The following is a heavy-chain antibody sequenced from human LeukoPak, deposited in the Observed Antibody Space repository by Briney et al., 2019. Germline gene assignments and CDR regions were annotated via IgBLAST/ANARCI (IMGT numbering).Heavy chain of an antibody. CDR1: GYTFTSYD. Sequence: GASVKVSCKASGYTFTSYDINWVRQATGQGLEWVGWMSPNSGNTGSAQKFQGRVTMTRNTSISTAYMELSSLRSEDTAVYYCATAPGRVVVPAADIFEPRLHFDYWGQGTLVTVSS. CDR2: MSPNSGNT. CDR3: ATAPGRVVVPAADIFEPRLHFDY. V-gene: IGHV1-8*01. J-gene: IGHJ4*02. D-gene: IGHD2-2*01.